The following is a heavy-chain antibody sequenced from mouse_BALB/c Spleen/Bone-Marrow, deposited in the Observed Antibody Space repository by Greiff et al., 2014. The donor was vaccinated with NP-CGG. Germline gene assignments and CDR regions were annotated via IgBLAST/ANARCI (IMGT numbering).Heavy chain of an antibody. CDR1: GFSLTSYG. J-gene: IGHJ2*01. V-gene: IGHV2-9*02. D-gene: IGHD1-1*01. CDR3: AREGDYYGSSDY. CDR2: IWAGGST. Sequence: VQLQQSGPSLVAPSQSLSITCTVSGFSLTSYGVHWVRQPPGKGLEWLGVIWAGGSTNYNSALMSRLSISKDNSKSQVFLKMNSLQTDDTAMYYCAREGDYYGSSDYWGQGTTLTASS.